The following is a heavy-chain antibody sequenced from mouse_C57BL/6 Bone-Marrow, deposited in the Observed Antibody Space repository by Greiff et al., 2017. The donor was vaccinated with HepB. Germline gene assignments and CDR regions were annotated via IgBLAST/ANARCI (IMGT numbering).Heavy chain of an antibody. CDR3: ARPYYYGSSPSWFAY. D-gene: IGHD1-1*01. CDR2: IFPGSGST. V-gene: IGHV1-75*01. Sequence: KLQQSGPELVKPGASVKISCKASGYTFTDYYINWVKQRPGQGLEWIGWIFPGSGSTYYNEKFKGKATLTVDKSSSTAYMLLSSLTSEDSAVYFCARPYYYGSSPSWFAYWGQGTLVTVSA. J-gene: IGHJ3*01. CDR1: GYTFTDYY.